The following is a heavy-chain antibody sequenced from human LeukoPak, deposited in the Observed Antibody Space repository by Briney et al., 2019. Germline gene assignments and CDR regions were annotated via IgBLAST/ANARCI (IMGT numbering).Heavy chain of an antibody. J-gene: IGHJ3*02. D-gene: IGHD5/OR15-5a*01. CDR1: DFSFSDSW. V-gene: IGHV3-7*01. Sequence: PGGSLRLFCIASDFSFSDSWMTWVRKAPGKGLEWVASIKYDGREIQYVDSVKGRFTISRDKSKNMLYLQMSSLRPEDTAVYYCARVGVVSGPWRPFDIWGQGTMVTVSP. CDR2: IKYDGREI. CDR3: ARVGVVSGPWRPFDI.